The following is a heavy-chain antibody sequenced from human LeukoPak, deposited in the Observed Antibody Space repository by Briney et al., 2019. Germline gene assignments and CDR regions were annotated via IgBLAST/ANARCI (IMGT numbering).Heavy chain of an antibody. J-gene: IGHJ4*02. CDR1: GFPFSIYG. V-gene: IGHV3-30*02. CDR2: VRSDGSDK. CDR3: VRDRDWAFDY. Sequence: GGSLRLSCAGSGFPFSIYGMNWVRQAPGKGLEWVTFVRSDGSDKYYADSVKGRFTFSRDNSKNTVYLQMNSLRPEDTAVYYCVRDRDWAFDYWGQGSLVTVSS. D-gene: IGHD2-21*02.